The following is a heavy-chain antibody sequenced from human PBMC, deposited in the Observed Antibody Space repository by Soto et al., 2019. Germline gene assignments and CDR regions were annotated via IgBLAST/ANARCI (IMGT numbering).Heavy chain of an antibody. CDR1: GFTFSSYA. D-gene: IGHD2-15*01. J-gene: IGHJ4*02. CDR2: ISYDGSNK. Sequence: QVQLVESGGGVVQPGRSLRLSCAASGFTFSSYAMHWVRQAPGKGLEWVAVISYDGSNKYYADSVKGRFTISRDNSKNTLYLQMNSLRAEDTAVYYFARDYRESCSGGSCYVWGQGTLVTVSS. V-gene: IGHV3-30-3*01. CDR3: ARDYRESCSGGSCYV.